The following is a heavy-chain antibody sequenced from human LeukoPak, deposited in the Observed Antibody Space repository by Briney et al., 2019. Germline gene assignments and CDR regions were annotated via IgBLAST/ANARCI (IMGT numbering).Heavy chain of an antibody. CDR3: ASARPYSSGYEPGY. CDR2: INHSGST. CDR1: GGSFSGYY. J-gene: IGHJ4*02. D-gene: IGHD3-22*01. Sequence: PSETLSLTCAVYGGSFSGYYWSWIRQPPGKGLEWIGEINHSGSTNYNPSLKSRVTISVDTSKNQSSLKLSSVTAADTAVYYCASARPYSSGYEPGYWGQGTLVTVSS. V-gene: IGHV4-34*01.